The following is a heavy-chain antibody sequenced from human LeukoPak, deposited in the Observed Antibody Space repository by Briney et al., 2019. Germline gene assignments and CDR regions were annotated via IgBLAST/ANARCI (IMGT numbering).Heavy chain of an antibody. D-gene: IGHD3-10*01. Sequence: GASVNVSCTASGYTFTGYYMHWVRQAPGQGLEWMGCINPNSGGTNYAQKFQGWVTMTSDTSISTAYMELSRLRSDDTAVYYCAKSYGSGGYYYGMDVWGKGTTVTVSS. J-gene: IGHJ6*04. CDR1: GYTFTGYY. V-gene: IGHV1-2*04. CDR3: AKSYGSGGYYYGMDV. CDR2: INPNSGGT.